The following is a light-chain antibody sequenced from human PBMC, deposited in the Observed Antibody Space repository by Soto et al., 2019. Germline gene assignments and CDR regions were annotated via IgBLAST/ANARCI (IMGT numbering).Light chain of an antibody. J-gene: IGKJ4*01. Sequence: ECVLTQSPGTLSLSPGERATLSCRASQTVRNNYLAWYQQKPGQAARLLIYDASSRATGIPDRFSGGGSGTDFTLTISRLEPEDFAVYYCQQFSSYPLTFGGGTKVDI. V-gene: IGKV3-20*01. CDR1: QTVRNNY. CDR2: DAS. CDR3: QQFSSYPLT.